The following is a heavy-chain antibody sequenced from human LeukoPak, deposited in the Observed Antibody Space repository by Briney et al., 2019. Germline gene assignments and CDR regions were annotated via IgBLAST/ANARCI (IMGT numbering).Heavy chain of an antibody. CDR3: ASLDIVVVPAAIPRDY. Sequence: PGGSLRLSCAASGFTFSSYSMNWVRQAPGKGLEWVSYISSSSSTIYYADSVKGRFTISRDNAKNSLYLQMNSLRAEDTAVYYCASLDIVVVPAAIPRDYWGQGTLVTVSS. J-gene: IGHJ4*02. V-gene: IGHV3-48*01. CDR1: GFTFSSYS. D-gene: IGHD2-2*02. CDR2: ISSSSSTI.